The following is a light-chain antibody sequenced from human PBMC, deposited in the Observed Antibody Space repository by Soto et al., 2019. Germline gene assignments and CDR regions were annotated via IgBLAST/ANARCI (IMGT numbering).Light chain of an antibody. CDR3: QKYNSAPLT. V-gene: IGKV1-27*01. Sequence: DVQMTQSPSSLSAFVGDRVTITCRASQGIAPYLAWFQQKPGKVPKLLNYATSTLQSGVPSRFSGSGSGTDFTLTISSLQPEDIGTYYCQKYNSAPLTFGGGTKVEIK. CDR2: ATS. J-gene: IGKJ4*01. CDR1: QGIAPY.